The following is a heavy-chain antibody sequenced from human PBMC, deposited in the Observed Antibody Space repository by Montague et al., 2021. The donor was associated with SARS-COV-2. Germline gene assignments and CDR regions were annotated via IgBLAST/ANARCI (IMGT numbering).Heavy chain of an antibody. Sequence: SETLSLTCTVSGGSISSYYWSWIRQPPGKGLEWIGYIYYSGSTTYNPSLKSRVTISIDTSKNQFSLKLISVTAADTAVYYCAGHALGYFDWLNEGYFDYWGQGTLVTVSS. CDR3: AGHALGYFDWLNEGYFDY. CDR2: IYYSGST. D-gene: IGHD3-9*01. CDR1: GGSISSYY. J-gene: IGHJ4*02. V-gene: IGHV4-59*08.